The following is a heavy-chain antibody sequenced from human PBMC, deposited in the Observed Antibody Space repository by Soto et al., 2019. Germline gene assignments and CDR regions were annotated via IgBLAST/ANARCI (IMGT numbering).Heavy chain of an antibody. V-gene: IGHV4-39*01. CDR2: IYYSGST. CDR3: ARRAPLTFKRILYGMDV. CDR1: GGCISSSSYY. D-gene: IGHD1-20*01. Sequence: PSETRSLTCTVSGGCISSSSYYWGWIRQTPGKGLEWIGSIYYSGSTYYNPSLKSRVTISVDTSKNQFSLKLSSVTAADTAVYYCARRAPLTFKRILYGMDVWGQGTTVTVS. J-gene: IGHJ6*02.